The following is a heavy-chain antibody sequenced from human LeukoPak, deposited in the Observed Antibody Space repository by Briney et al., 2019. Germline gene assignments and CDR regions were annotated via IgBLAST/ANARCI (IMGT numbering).Heavy chain of an antibody. CDR3: AKTGYTSSSPARYFDY. D-gene: IGHD6-6*01. V-gene: IGHV3-23*01. Sequence: GGSLRLSCAASGFTFSTYDMNWVRQAPGKGLEWVSVISGSADNTFYADSVKGRFTISRDNSKNTLYLQMSNLRAEDTAVYYCAKTGYTSSSPARYFDYWGQGTLDTVSS. CDR1: GFTFSTYD. CDR2: ISGSADNT. J-gene: IGHJ4*02.